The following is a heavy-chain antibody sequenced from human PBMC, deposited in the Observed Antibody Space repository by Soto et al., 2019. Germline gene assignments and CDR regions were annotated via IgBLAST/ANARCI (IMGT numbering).Heavy chain of an antibody. CDR1: GFIFSSFS. J-gene: IGHJ4*02. D-gene: IGHD6-19*01. CDR2: ITKSSSPI. V-gene: IGHV3-48*02. CDR3: ARLYTSGWYIDH. Sequence: EVQLVESGGGLVQPGGSLRLSCAASGFIFSSFSIDWVRQAPGKGLEWISYITKSSSPIYYADSVKGRFTVSRDNGKNAVYLQMNSLRDEDTAVYYCARLYTSGWYIDHWGQGTLVTVSS.